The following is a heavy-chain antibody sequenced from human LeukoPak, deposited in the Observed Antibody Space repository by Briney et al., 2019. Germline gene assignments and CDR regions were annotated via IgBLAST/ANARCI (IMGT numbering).Heavy chain of an antibody. CDR1: GGSISSGSYY. Sequence: SETLSLTCTVSGGSISSGSYYWSWIRQPAGKGLEWIGRIYTSGSTNYNPSLKSRVTISGDTSKNQFSLRLSSVTAADTAVYYCARASYSYDITGWVPFDYWGQGTLVTVSS. D-gene: IGHD3-22*01. V-gene: IGHV4-61*02. CDR2: IYTSGST. J-gene: IGHJ4*02. CDR3: ARASYSYDITGWVPFDY.